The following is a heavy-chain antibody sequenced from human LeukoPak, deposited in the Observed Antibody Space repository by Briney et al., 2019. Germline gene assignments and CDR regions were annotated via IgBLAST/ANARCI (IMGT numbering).Heavy chain of an antibody. V-gene: IGHV3-33*06. Sequence: GGSLRLSCAASGFTFSSYGMHWVRQAPGKGLEWVAVIWCDGSNKYYIDSVKGRFTISRDNSKNTLYLQMNSLRDEDTAVYYCAKGADDSGSYSDAFDIWGQGTMVTVSS. D-gene: IGHD1-26*01. CDR2: IWCDGSNK. CDR1: GFTFSSYG. J-gene: IGHJ3*02. CDR3: AKGADDSGSYSDAFDI.